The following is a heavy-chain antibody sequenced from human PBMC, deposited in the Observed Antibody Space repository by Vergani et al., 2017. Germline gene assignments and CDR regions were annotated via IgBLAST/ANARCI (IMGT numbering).Heavy chain of an antibody. CDR3: ARDFAGECNSDRCYTGGL. J-gene: IGHJ4*02. V-gene: IGHV1-46*01. D-gene: IGHD2/OR15-2a*01. CDR2: INPSGGST. CDR1: GYTFTNYY. Sequence: QVLLVQSGAEVKKPGASVRVSCKTSGYTFTNYYIHWVRQAPGQGLEWMGIINPSGGSTTYAQQFQGRLTMTRDTSTSTVYLELRSLRSDDTAVYYCARDFAGECNSDRCYTGGLWGQGTLVTASS.